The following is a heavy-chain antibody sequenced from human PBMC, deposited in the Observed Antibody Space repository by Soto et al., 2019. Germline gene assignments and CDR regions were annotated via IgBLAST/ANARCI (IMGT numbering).Heavy chain of an antibody. CDR2: IYYSGST. CDR3: ATDGYSGSYLGNWFDP. CDR1: GGSIISYY. J-gene: IGHJ5*02. D-gene: IGHD1-26*01. Sequence: DALAVTCPFSGGSIISYYWSWIRQPPGKGLEWIGYIYYSGSTNYNPSLKSRVTISVDTSKNQFSLKLSSVTAADTAVYYCATDGYSGSYLGNWFDPWGQGTLVTVYS. V-gene: IGHV4-59*01.